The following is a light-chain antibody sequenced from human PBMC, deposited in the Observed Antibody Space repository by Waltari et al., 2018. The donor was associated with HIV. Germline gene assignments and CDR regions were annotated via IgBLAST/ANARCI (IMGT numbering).Light chain of an antibody. Sequence: QSVLTQPPSVSGAPGQTVTVSCTGSTSNLGANFDVHWYQHLPGTAPKLLIYGNNNRPSGFPARFSGSRSGSSASLAITGLQAEDEADYYCQSYDNVLTAVIFGGGTKVTVL. V-gene: IGLV1-40*01. CDR2: GNN. J-gene: IGLJ2*01. CDR3: QSYDNVLTAVI. CDR1: TSNLGANFD.